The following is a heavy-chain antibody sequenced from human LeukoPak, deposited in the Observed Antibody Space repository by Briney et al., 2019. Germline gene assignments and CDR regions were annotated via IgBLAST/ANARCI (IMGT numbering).Heavy chain of an antibody. CDR3: ARGVSPLWFGELPPPHYYYYGMDV. CDR2: IYSGGST. D-gene: IGHD3-10*01. J-gene: IGHJ6*04. V-gene: IGHV3-53*01. Sequence: GGSLRLSCAASGFTVSSNYMSWVRQAPGNGLELGSVIYSGGSTYYADSVKGRFTISRDNSKNTLYLQMNSLRAEDTAVYYCARGVSPLWFGELPPPHYYYYGMDVWGKGTTVTVSS. CDR1: GFTVSSNY.